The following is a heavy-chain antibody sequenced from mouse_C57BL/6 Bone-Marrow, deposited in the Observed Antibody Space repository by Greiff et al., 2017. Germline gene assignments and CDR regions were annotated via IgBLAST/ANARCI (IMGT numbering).Heavy chain of an antibody. CDR3: AREDYGYDWFAY. Sequence: VQLQQSGAELVRPGTSVTVSCTASGYAFTNYLIAWVQQRPGQGLEWIGVINPGSGGTNYHEKFKGKAKLTADKSSSTAYMQRSSLTSEDSAVYFCAREDYGYDWFAYWGQGTLVTVSA. V-gene: IGHV1-54*01. CDR1: GYAFTNYL. D-gene: IGHD2-2*01. J-gene: IGHJ3*01. CDR2: INPGSGGT.